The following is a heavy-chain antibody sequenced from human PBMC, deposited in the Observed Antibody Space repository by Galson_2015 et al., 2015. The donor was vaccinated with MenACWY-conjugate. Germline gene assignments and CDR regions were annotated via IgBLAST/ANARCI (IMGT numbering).Heavy chain of an antibody. CDR1: GYSFTNYW. V-gene: IGHV5-51*01. Sequence: QSGAEVKKSGESLKISYKGSGYSFTNYWIGWVRQMPGKGLEWMGIIYPGDSDTRYSPSFQGQVTISADKSSNTAYLQWGSLKASDIAIYYCARRSTGSEYFDYWGQGTLVTVSS. J-gene: IGHJ4*02. CDR3: ARRSTGSEYFDY. CDR2: IYPGDSDT. D-gene: IGHD3-9*01.